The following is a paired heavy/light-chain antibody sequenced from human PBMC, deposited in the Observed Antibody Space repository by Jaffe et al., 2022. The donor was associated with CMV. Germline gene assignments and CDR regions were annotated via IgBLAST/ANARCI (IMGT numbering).Heavy chain of an antibody. V-gene: IGHV3-21*01. CDR3: VREATHSNWFDP. CDR1: GFTFSSYR. D-gene: IGHD6-19*01. CDR2: ISTGSNYI. J-gene: IGHJ5*02. Sequence: EVQLVESGGGLVKPGGSLRLSCVASGFTFSSYRMNWVRQAPGKGLEWVSSISTGSNYIYYADPVKGRFTVSRDNAENSLYLHMNSLRAEDTAVYYCVREATHSNWFDPWGQGTLVTVSS.
Light chain of an antibody. CDR2: NDI. V-gene: IGLV1-40*01. CDR1: SSNIGADYD. CDR3: HSFDSRLSAVV. Sequence: QSVLTQPPSVSGAPGQRVTISCTGSSSNIGADYDVHWYQQVPGTTPKLLIFNDINRPSGVSDRFSGSKSGTSASLAITGLQAEDEADYYCHSFDSRLSAVVFGGGTKLTVL. J-gene: IGLJ2*01.